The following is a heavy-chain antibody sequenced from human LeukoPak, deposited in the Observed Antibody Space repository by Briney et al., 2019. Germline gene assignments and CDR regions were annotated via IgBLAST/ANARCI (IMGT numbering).Heavy chain of an antibody. Sequence: GGSLRLSCAASGFTFSTYPMTWVRQAPGKGLEWVSLISASAADTYYADSVKGRFTISRDNSENTVFLQMDSLRAEDTAVYYCAKDPARGYCSTGICYDSPFDFWGQGTLVTVSS. CDR2: ISASAADT. J-gene: IGHJ4*02. D-gene: IGHD2-15*01. CDR3: AKDPARGYCSTGICYDSPFDF. V-gene: IGHV3-23*01. CDR1: GFTFSTYP.